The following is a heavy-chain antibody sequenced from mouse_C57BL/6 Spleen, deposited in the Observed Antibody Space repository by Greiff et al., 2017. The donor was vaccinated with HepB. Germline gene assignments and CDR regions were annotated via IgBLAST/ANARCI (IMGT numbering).Heavy chain of an antibody. J-gene: IGHJ3*01. Sequence: EVQLQESGPELVKPGASVKISCKASGYSFTGYYMHWVKQSSEKSLEWIGEINPSTGGTSYNQKFKGKATLTVDKSSSTAYMQLKSLTSEDSAVYYCARHFVFAYWGQGTLVTVSA. V-gene: IGHV1-43*01. CDR1: GYSFTGYY. CDR3: ARHFVFAY. CDR2: INPSTGGT.